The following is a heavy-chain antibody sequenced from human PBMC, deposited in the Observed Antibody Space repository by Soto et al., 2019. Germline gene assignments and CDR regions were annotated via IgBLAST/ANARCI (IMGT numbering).Heavy chain of an antibody. Sequence: EVQVVDSGGGVVRPGGSLRLSCAASGFTFDDHGMAWVRPRPGQGLGWVAGINWNGETTDYADSVKGRFTISRDNANYFLFLQMDSLRAEDTALYHCARALSTWLFYLDVWGKGTTVTVS. CDR3: ARALSTWLFYLDV. D-gene: IGHD2-2*01. V-gene: IGHV3-20*01. CDR1: GFTFDDHG. CDR2: INWNGETT. J-gene: IGHJ6*03.